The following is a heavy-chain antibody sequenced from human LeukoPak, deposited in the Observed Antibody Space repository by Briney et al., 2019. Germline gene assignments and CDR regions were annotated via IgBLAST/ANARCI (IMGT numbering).Heavy chain of an antibody. D-gene: IGHD3-10*01. J-gene: IGHJ3*01. Sequence: GGSLRLSCAASGFTFSSYAMSWVRQAPGKGLEWVSAISGSGSSTYYADSVKGRFTISRDNSKNTLYLQMNSLRAEDTAVYYCARDAERIRATDGFDVWGQGTVVTVSS. CDR3: ARDAERIRATDGFDV. V-gene: IGHV3-23*01. CDR2: ISGSGSST. CDR1: GFTFSSYA.